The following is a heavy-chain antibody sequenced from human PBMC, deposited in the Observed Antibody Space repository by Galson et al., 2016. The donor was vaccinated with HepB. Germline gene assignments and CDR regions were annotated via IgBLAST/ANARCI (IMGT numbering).Heavy chain of an antibody. D-gene: IGHD6-6*01. J-gene: IGHJ4*01. V-gene: IGHV4-39*01. CDR3: ARTAARLYFDY. CDR1: DNSISSTGYY. CDR2: IYYSEST. Sequence: SETLSLTCAVSDNSISSTGYYWGWIRQPPGKGLEWIGNIYYSESTFYNPSLKSRVTISVDTSKNQFSLRLNSVTAADTAVYYCARTAARLYFDYWGQGTLVTVSS.